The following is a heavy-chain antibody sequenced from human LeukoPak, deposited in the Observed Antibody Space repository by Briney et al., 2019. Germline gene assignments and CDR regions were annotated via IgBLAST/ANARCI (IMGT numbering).Heavy chain of an antibody. CDR1: GYTFTGYY. CDR2: INPNSGGT. D-gene: IGHD3-16*02. CDR3: ARDPVRASFYRMDV. J-gene: IGHJ6*02. Sequence: ASVKVSCKASGYTFTGYYMHWVRQAPGQGLEWMGWINPNSGGTNYAQKFQGRVTMTRDTSISTAYMELSRLRSDDTAVYYCARDPVRASFYRMDVRGQGTTVTVSS. V-gene: IGHV1-2*02.